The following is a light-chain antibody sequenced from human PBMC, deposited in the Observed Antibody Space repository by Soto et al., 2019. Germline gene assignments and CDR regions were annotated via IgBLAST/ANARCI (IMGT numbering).Light chain of an antibody. V-gene: IGKV1-39*01. CDR1: QSISSY. J-gene: IGKJ3*01. CDR2: AAS. CDR3: QQSYSTLFT. Sequence: DIQMTQSPSSLSASVGDRVTITCRASQSISSYLNWYQQKPGKAPKLLIYAASSLQSEVPSRFSGSGSGTDFTLTISILQPKDFATYYCQQSYSTLFTFGPGTKVDIK.